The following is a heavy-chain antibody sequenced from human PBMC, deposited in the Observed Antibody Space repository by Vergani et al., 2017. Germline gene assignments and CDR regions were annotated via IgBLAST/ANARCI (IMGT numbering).Heavy chain of an antibody. V-gene: IGHV3-21*01. CDR2: ISSSSSYI. J-gene: IGHJ6*03. CDR3: AGENPYTPYYYYYMDV. CDR1: GFTFSSYS. D-gene: IGHD4-11*01. Sequence: EVQLVESGGGLVKPGGSLRLSCAASGFTFSSYSMNWVRQAPGKGLEWVSSISSSSSYIYSADSVKGRFTTCIDNAKNSLYLQMNSLRAEDTAVYYCAGENPYTPYYYYYMDVWGKGTTVTVS.